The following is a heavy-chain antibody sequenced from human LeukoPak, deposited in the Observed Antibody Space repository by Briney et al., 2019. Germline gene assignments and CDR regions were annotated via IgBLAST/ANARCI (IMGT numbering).Heavy chain of an antibody. V-gene: IGHV3-48*01. Sequence: GGSLRLSCAASGFTFSSYSMNWVPQAPGKGREWGSYISSSSRTIYYADSVKGRFTISRDNAKNSLYLQMNSLSAEDTAVYYCARAAEGNHPWGQGTLVTVSS. CDR2: ISSSSRTI. J-gene: IGHJ5*02. CDR3: ARAAEGNHP. D-gene: IGHD2/OR15-2a*01. CDR1: GFTFSSYS.